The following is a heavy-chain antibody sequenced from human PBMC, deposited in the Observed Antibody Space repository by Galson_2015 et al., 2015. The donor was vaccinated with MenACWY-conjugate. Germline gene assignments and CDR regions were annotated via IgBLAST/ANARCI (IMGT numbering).Heavy chain of an antibody. CDR1: GFSINAYW. D-gene: IGHD6-19*01. Sequence: SLRLSCAASGFSINAYWMTWVRQAPGKGLEWVANIKGDGSKENYVDPVKGRVTLSRDNAKNTLYLQMNSLRVEDTALYFCARDVSPRGKNSNDWYDAFDVWGQGTMVTVSS. CDR2: IKGDGSKE. J-gene: IGHJ3*01. V-gene: IGHV3-7*03. CDR3: ARDVSPRGKNSNDWYDAFDV.